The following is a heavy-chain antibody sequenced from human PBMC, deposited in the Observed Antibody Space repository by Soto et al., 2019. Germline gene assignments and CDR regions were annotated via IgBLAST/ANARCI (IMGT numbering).Heavy chain of an antibody. Sequence: ASVKVSCKASGYTFTSYDINWVRQATGQGLEWVGWMNPNSGNTGYAQKFQGRVTMTRNTSISTAYMELSSLRSEDTAVYYCARGTGTTRRYYYYGMDVWGQGTTVTV. D-gene: IGHD1-7*01. V-gene: IGHV1-8*01. J-gene: IGHJ6*02. CDR2: MNPNSGNT. CDR3: ARGTGTTRRYYYYGMDV. CDR1: GYTFTSYD.